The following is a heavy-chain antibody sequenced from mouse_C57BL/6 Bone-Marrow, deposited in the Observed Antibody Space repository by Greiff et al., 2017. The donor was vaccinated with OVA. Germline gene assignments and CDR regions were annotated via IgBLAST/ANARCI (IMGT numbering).Heavy chain of an antibody. D-gene: IGHD1-1*01. CDR2: INPYNGGT. CDR3: SRPDPLFYYGSSYGY. V-gene: IGHV1-19*01. J-gene: IGHJ2*01. CDR1: GYTFTDYY. Sequence: VQLQQSGPVLVKPGASVKMSCKASGYTFTDYYMNWVKQSPGKSLEWIGGINPYNGGTSYKQKVKGRATLTVEKSSSTAYMELNSLTSEDSAVYYCSRPDPLFYYGSSYGYWGQGTTLTVSS.